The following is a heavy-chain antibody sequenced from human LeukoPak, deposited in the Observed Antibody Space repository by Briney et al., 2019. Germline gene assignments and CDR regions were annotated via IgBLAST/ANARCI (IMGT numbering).Heavy chain of an antibody. CDR1: GFTFSTYW. CDR3: ARDSPAGTSWRSKPTFDY. CDR2: IKGDGTIT. J-gene: IGHJ4*02. D-gene: IGHD2-2*01. V-gene: IGHV3-74*03. Sequence: GGSLRLSCAASGFTFSTYWMHWVRQAPGKGLVWVSRIKGDGTITTYADSVRGRFTISRDNAKNTLYLQMNSLRAEDTAVYYCARDSPAGTSWRSKPTFDYWGPGTLGTVTS.